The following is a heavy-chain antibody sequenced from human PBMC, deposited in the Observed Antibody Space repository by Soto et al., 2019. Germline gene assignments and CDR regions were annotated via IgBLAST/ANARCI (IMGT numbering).Heavy chain of an antibody. CDR3: ARVPDR. Sequence: PSETLSLTCTVSGGSSRSYYWSWIRQPPGKGLEWIGYIYYSGSTNYNPSLKSRVTISVDTSKNQFSLKLSSVTAADTAVYYCARVPDRWGQGTLVTVSS. CDR2: IYYSGST. D-gene: IGHD2-2*01. J-gene: IGHJ5*02. V-gene: IGHV4-59*12. CDR1: GGSSRSYY.